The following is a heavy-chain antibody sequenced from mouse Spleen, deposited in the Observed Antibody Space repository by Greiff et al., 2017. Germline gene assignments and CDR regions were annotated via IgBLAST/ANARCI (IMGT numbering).Heavy chain of an antibody. V-gene: IGHV1-64*01. CDR2: IHPNSGST. CDR1: GYTFTSYW. Sequence: QVQLQQPGAELVKPGASVKLSCKASGYTFTSYWMHWVKQRPGQGLEWIGMIHPNSGSTNYNEKFKSKATLTVDKSSSTAYMQLSSLTSEDSAVYYCGLLYGRDYAMDYWGQGTSVTVSS. D-gene: IGHD1-1*01. CDR3: GLLYGRDYAMDY. J-gene: IGHJ4*01.